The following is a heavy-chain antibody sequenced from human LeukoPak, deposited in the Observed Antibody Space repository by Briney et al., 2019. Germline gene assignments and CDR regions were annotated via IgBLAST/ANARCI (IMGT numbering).Heavy chain of an antibody. CDR1: GGSISSGSYY. V-gene: IGHV4-61*02. J-gene: IGHJ4*02. CDR2: IYTSGST. CDR3: ARGTTVLKTFDY. D-gene: IGHD4-17*01. Sequence: SQTLSLTCTVSGGSISSGSYYWRWIRQPAGKGLEWIGRIYTSGSTNYNPSLKSRVTISVDTSKNQFSLKLSSVTAADTAVYYCARGTTVLKTFDYWGQGTLVTVSS.